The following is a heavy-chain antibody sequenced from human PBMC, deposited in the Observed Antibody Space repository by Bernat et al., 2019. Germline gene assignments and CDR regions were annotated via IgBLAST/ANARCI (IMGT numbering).Heavy chain of an antibody. Sequence: EVQLVESGGGLVQPGGSLRLSCAASGFTFSSYWMSWVRQAPGKGLEWVANIKQDGSEKYYVDSVKGRFTISRDNAKNSLYLQMNSLRAEDTAVYYCARAVGLYYDRSGYYYGYYYYGMDGWGQGTTVTGSS. CDR2: IKQDGSEK. D-gene: IGHD3-22*01. J-gene: IGHJ6*02. V-gene: IGHV3-7*03. CDR1: GFTFSSYW. CDR3: ARAVGLYYDRSGYYYGYYYYGMDG.